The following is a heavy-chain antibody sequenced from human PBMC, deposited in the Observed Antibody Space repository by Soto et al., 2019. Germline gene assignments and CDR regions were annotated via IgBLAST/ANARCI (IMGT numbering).Heavy chain of an antibody. D-gene: IGHD6-6*01. CDR2: IIPIFGTA. V-gene: IGHV1-69*13. CDR3: ARSEYSSSSLERTYYYGMDV. J-gene: IGHJ6*02. CDR1: GGTFSSYA. Sequence: SVKVYCKASGGTFSSYAISWVRQAPGQGLEWMGGIIPIFGTANYAQKFQGRVTITADESTSTAYMELSSLRSEDTAVYYCARSEYSSSSLERTYYYGMDVCGQGTTVTVS.